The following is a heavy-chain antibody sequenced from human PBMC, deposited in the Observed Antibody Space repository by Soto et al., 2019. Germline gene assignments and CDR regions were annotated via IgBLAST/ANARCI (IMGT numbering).Heavy chain of an antibody. CDR1: GYSFTTYW. V-gene: IGHV5-51*01. Sequence: EVQLVQSGAEVKKPGDSLRISCKASGYSFTTYWIAWVRQMPGKGLEWMGIIYPSDSDTRYSPSFQGQVTISADTSITTAYLQWSSLKASDTAMYYCARRMAGFKPYLDYWGQGTLVTVSS. J-gene: IGHJ4*02. CDR3: ARRMAGFKPYLDY. CDR2: IYPSDSDT. D-gene: IGHD2-8*01.